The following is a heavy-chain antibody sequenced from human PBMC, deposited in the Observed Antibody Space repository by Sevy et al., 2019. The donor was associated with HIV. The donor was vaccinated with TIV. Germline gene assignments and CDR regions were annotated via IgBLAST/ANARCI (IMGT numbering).Heavy chain of an antibody. D-gene: IGHD4-17*01. CDR3: ARPRANYVDNYFFYAMDV. J-gene: IGHJ6*02. Sequence: GGSLRLSCAASGFAFSNYYAMYWVRQAPVKGLKWVALISYDGNDKYYADSVKGRFTISRDNFKNTLYLQMNSLTAEDTAVYYCARPRANYVDNYFFYAMDVWGHGTTVTVSS. V-gene: IGHV3-30-3*01. CDR1: GFAFSNYYA. CDR2: ISYDGNDK.